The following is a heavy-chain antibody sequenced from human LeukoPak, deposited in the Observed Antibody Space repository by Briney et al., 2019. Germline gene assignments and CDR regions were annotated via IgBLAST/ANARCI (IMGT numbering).Heavy chain of an antibody. CDR2: INWNGGST. CDR1: GFTFDDYG. CDR3: ARPQLGTGYSYYTDV. J-gene: IGHJ6*03. Sequence: SGGSLRLSCAASGFTFDDYGMSWVRQAPGKGLEWVSGINWNGGSTGYADSVKGRFTISRDNAKNSLYLQMNSLRAEDTAVYYCARPQLGTGYSYYTDVWGKGTTVTVSS. V-gene: IGHV3-20*04. D-gene: IGHD6-13*01.